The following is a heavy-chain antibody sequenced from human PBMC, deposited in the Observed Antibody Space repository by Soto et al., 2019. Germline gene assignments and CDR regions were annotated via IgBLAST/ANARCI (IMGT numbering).Heavy chain of an antibody. V-gene: IGHV1-69*02. CDR2: INPILSMS. CDR1: GDTFTFYS. D-gene: IGHD3-10*01. J-gene: IGHJ4*02. CDR3: ASSYGSGYRAFDY. Sequence: QVQLVQSGAEVKRPGSSVKVSCKASGDTFTFYSINWVRQAPGLGLEWMGRINPILSMSNYAQRFQSRVTMTADKSTSTAYMELSSLRSEDTATYYCASSYGSGYRAFDYWGQGALVTVSS.